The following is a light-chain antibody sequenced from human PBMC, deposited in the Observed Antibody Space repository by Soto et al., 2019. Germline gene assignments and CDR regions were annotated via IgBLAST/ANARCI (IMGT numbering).Light chain of an antibody. CDR2: EVS. CDR3: GSYVGSKSFV. Sequence: QSALTQPPSASGSLGQSVTISCTETSSDIGDYNYVSWYQQHAGKAPKVMIYEVSQRPSGVPDRFSGSKSGNTASLTVSGLQAEDEADYYCGSYVGSKSFVFGGGTQLTVL. J-gene: IGLJ3*02. V-gene: IGLV2-8*01. CDR1: SSDIGDYNY.